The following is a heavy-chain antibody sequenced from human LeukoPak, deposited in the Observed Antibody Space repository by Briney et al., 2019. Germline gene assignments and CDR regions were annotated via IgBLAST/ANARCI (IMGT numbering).Heavy chain of an antibody. CDR1: GGSISSSSYY. J-gene: IGHJ4*02. D-gene: IGHD3-9*01. V-gene: IGHV4-39*07. Sequence: SETLSLTCTVSGGSISSSSYYWGWIRQPPGKGLEWIGSIYYSGSTYYNPSLKSRVTISVDTSKNQFSLKLSSVTAADTAVYYCARDSTYYDILTGTFVDTAIDYWGQGTLVTVSS. CDR2: IYYSGST. CDR3: ARDSTYYDILTGTFVDTAIDY.